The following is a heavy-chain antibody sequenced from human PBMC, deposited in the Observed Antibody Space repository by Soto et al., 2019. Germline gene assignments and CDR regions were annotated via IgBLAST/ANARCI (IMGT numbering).Heavy chain of an antibody. V-gene: IGHV4-59*02. D-gene: IGHD2-21*01. Sequence: QVQLQESGPGLVKPSETLSLNCTVSTGSVSGYYWSWIRQPPGKGLEWIGYINYGGTTNYDPSLTSRVTISLDTSKTQFYLKLSSVTAADTAMYYCAKSHIVADGAFDIWGQGTMVTVSS. CDR3: AKSHIVADGAFDI. CDR1: TGSVSGYY. CDR2: INYGGTT. J-gene: IGHJ3*02.